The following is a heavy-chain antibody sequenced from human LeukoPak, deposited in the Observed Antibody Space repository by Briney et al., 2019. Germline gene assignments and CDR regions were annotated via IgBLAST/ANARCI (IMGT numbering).Heavy chain of an antibody. D-gene: IGHD3-22*01. CDR1: GGSFSDYY. CDR3: ARVYDSRGSYLAY. Sequence: PSETLSLTCAVYGGSFSDYYWTWIRQPPGKGLEWIGEINHSGSTNYNPSLKSRVTLSADTSKSQFSLKVNSVTAADTAVYYCARVYDSRGSYLAYWGRGTLVTVSS. V-gene: IGHV4-34*01. J-gene: IGHJ4*02. CDR2: INHSGST.